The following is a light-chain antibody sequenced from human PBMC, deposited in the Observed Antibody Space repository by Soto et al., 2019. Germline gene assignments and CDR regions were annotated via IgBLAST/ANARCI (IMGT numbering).Light chain of an antibody. CDR2: KAS. V-gene: IGKV1-5*03. Sequence: IKLTQSPSSLSASVGDRVTLTCRASQGISSYLAWYQQKPGKAPKLLIYKASTLKSGVPSRFSGSGSGTEFTLTISSLQPDDFATYYCQHYNSYSEAFGQGTKVDIK. CDR3: QHYNSYSEA. J-gene: IGKJ1*01. CDR1: QGISSY.